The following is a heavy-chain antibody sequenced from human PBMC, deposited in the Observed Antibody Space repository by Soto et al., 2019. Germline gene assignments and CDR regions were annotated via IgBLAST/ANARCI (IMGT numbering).Heavy chain of an antibody. CDR3: AGGTLWFGKFSQFDP. J-gene: IGHJ5*02. CDR1: GRAFSTTY. D-gene: IGHD3-10*01. V-gene: IGHV1-46*01. Sequence: QVHLVQSGAEVMKPGASVKVSCRAAGRAFSTTYIHWMRQAPGQGLEWMGIINPSGGSRSYSQTFQGRVIMTGDTSTVYMELSSLTFEDTAVYYCAGGTLWFGKFSQFDPWRQGTLVTVSS. CDR2: INPSGGSR.